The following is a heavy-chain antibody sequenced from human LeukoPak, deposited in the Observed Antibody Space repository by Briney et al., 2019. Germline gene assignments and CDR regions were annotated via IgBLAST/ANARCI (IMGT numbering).Heavy chain of an antibody. CDR3: ARGMFDNSGHYYYFYYALDV. J-gene: IGHJ6*02. Sequence: SVKVSCKASGYTFTSYHIDWVRQAPRQGPEWMGWMNAKSGHTGYAQNLEGRVTMTRDTSTNTAYMELRGLRSEDTAVYFCARGMFDNSGHYYYFYYALDVWGQGTTVTVSS. V-gene: IGHV1-8*01. D-gene: IGHD3-22*01. CDR1: GYTFTSYH. CDR2: MNAKSGHT.